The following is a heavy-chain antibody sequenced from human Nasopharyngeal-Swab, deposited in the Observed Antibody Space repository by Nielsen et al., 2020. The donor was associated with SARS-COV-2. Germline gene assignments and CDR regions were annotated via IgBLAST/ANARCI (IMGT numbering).Heavy chain of an antibody. J-gene: IGHJ4*02. V-gene: IGHV1-69*04. D-gene: IGHD3-10*01. Sequence: SVKVSCKASGGTFSSYAISWVRQAPGRGLEWMGRIIPIVDIINYAQKFQGRVTITADKSTTTAYMELSSLRSEDTAFYYCARGPVDGSGSYSLDYWGQGTLVSVSS. CDR3: ARGPVDGSGSYSLDY. CDR2: IIPIVDII. CDR1: GGTFSSYA.